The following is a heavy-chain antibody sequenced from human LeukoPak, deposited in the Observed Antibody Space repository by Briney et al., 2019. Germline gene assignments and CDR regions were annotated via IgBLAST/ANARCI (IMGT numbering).Heavy chain of an antibody. J-gene: IGHJ4*02. V-gene: IGHV3-30*02. Sequence: PGGSLRLSCAASGFTFSSYAMSWVRQAPGKGLEWVAFIRYDGSNKYYADSVKGRFTISRDNSKNTLYLQMNSLRAEDTAVYYCAKLVVVPAAEIDYWGQGTLVTVSS. D-gene: IGHD2-2*01. CDR2: IRYDGSNK. CDR1: GFTFSSYA. CDR3: AKLVVVPAAEIDY.